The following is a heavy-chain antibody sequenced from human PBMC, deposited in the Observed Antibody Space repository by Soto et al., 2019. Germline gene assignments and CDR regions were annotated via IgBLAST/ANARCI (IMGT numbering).Heavy chain of an antibody. CDR1: GGSFSGYY. Sequence: PSETLSLTCAVYGGSFSGYYWSWIRQPPGKGLGWIGEINHSGSTNYNPSLKSRVTISVDTPKNQFSLKLSSVTAADTAVYYCARRPATGARHFDYWGQGTLVTVSS. D-gene: IGHD2-2*01. CDR3: ARRPATGARHFDY. CDR2: INHSGST. V-gene: IGHV4-34*01. J-gene: IGHJ4*02.